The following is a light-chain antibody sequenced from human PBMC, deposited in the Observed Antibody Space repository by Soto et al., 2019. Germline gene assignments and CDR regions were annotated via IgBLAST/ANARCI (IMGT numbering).Light chain of an antibody. CDR3: QVWDSSSDHRGV. CDR2: GDS. V-gene: IGLV3-21*02. CDR1: NIGSKS. J-gene: IGLJ1*01. Sequence: SYELTQPPSVSVAPGQTARITCGGNNIGSKSVHWYQQKPGQAPVLVVYGDSDRPSGIPERFSGSNSGNTATLTISRVEAGDEADYYCQVWDSSSDHRGVFGTGTKGTVL.